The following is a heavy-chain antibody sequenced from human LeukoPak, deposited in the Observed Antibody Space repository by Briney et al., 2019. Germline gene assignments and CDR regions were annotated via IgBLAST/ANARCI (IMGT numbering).Heavy chain of an antibody. CDR3: ARDRNLEYSSSSGRFDP. J-gene: IGHJ5*02. Sequence: ASVKVSCKASGYTFTSYYMHWVRQAPGQGLEWMGIINPSGGSTNYAQKLQGRVTMTRDTSTSTVYMELSSLRPEDTAVYFCARDRNLEYSSSSGRFDPWGQGTLVTVSS. CDR2: INPSGGST. CDR1: GYTFTSYY. D-gene: IGHD6-6*01. V-gene: IGHV1-46*03.